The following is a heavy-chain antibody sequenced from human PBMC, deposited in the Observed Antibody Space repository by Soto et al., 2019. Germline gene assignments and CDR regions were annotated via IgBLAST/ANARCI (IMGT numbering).Heavy chain of an antibody. CDR1: GYTFTSYG. V-gene: IGHV1-18*01. CDR2: ISAYNGNT. J-gene: IGHJ5*02. Sequence: GASVKVSCKASGYTFTSYGISWVRQAPGQGLEWMGWISAYNGNTNYAQKLQGRVTMTTGTSTSTAYMELRSLRSDDTAVYYCARDHAFSGFRGVMGWFDPWGQGTLVTVSS. D-gene: IGHD3-10*01. CDR3: ARDHAFSGFRGVMGWFDP.